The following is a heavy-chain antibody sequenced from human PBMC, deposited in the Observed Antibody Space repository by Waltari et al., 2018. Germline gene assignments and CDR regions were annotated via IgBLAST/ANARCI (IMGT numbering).Heavy chain of an antibody. CDR1: GGSITSIAYY. J-gene: IGHJ6*03. CDR2: IYYSGSA. Sequence: QLQLQESGPGLLKPSETLSLTCSVSGGSITSIAYYWGWIRQPPGKGLEWIGSIYYSGSAYSNPSVKIRVTISVDTTKNQFSLRLYSVTAADTAVYYCARLVGSYYFHMDVWGKGTTVVISS. V-gene: IGHV4-39*07. D-gene: IGHD2-8*02. CDR3: ARLVGSYYFHMDV.